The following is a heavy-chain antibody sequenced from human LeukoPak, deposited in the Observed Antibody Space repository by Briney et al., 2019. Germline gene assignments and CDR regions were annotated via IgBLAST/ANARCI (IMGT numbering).Heavy chain of an antibody. CDR1: GGSISSGDYY. D-gene: IGHD2-15*01. V-gene: IGHV4-30-4*01. Sequence: SETLSLTCTVSGGSISSGDYYWSWIRQPPGKGLEWIGYIYYSGSTYYNPSLKSRVTISVDTSENQLSLKLSSVTAADTAVYYCARESIIGYCSGGSCSSYYFDYWGQGTLVTVSS. CDR3: ARESIIGYCSGGSCSSYYFDY. J-gene: IGHJ4*02. CDR2: IYYSGST.